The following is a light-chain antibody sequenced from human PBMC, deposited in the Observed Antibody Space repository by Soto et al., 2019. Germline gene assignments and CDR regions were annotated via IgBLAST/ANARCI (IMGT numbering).Light chain of an antibody. CDR1: QSVSSY. CDR3: QQRSNWPRT. J-gene: IGKJ5*01. V-gene: IGKV3-11*01. Sequence: EIVSTQSPATLSLSPGERATLSCRASQSVSSYLAWYQQKPGQAPRLLIYDASNRATGIPARFSGSGSGTDFTLTISSLEPEDFAVYYCQQRSNWPRTFGQGTRLEI. CDR2: DAS.